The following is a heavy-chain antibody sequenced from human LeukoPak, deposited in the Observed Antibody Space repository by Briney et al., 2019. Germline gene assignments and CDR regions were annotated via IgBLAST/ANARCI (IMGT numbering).Heavy chain of an antibody. D-gene: IGHD5-12*01. Sequence: SKTLSLTCAVYGGSFSGYYWSWIRQPPGKGLEWIGEINHSGSTNYNPSLKSRVTISVDTSKNQFSLKLSSVTAADTAVYYCARVYSAYDFLGEDYWGQGTLVTVSS. V-gene: IGHV4-34*01. CDR3: ARVYSAYDFLGEDY. CDR1: GGSFSGYY. J-gene: IGHJ4*02. CDR2: INHSGST.